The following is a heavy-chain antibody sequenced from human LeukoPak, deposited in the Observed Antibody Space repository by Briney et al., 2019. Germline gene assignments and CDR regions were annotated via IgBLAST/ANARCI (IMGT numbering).Heavy chain of an antibody. Sequence: GGSLRLSCAASGFTFSSYSMNWVRQAPGKGLGWVSSISSSSSYIYYADSVKGRFTISRDNAKNSLYLQMNSLRAEDTAVYYCARDRYYYDSSGEDAFDIWGQGTMVTVSS. V-gene: IGHV3-21*01. D-gene: IGHD3-22*01. J-gene: IGHJ3*02. CDR2: ISSSSSYI. CDR1: GFTFSSYS. CDR3: ARDRYYYDSSGEDAFDI.